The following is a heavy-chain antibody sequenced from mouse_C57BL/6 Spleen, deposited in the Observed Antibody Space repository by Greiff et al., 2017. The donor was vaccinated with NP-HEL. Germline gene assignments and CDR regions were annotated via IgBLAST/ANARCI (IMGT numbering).Heavy chain of an antibody. Sequence: VQLQQSGPGLVQPSQSLSITCTVSGFSLTSYGVHWVRQSPGKGLEWLGVIWRGGSTDYNAAFISRLSISKDNSKSQVFFKMNSLQADDTAIYYCARTGYYDYEGFAYWGQGTLVTVSA. CDR2: IWRGGST. V-gene: IGHV2-2*01. CDR1: GFSLTSYG. CDR3: ARTGYYDYEGFAY. J-gene: IGHJ3*01. D-gene: IGHD2-4*01.